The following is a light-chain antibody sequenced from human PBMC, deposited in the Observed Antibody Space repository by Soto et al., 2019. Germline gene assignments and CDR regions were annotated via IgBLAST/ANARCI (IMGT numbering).Light chain of an antibody. V-gene: IGLV2-8*01. Sequence: QSALTQSPSASGSPGQSVTISCTGTSSDVGNYKYVSWYQQHPGKAPKLMIYEVSKRPSGVPDRFSGSKSGNTASLTVSGLQVEDEADYCSSYAGSNLWVFGGGTKLTVL. CDR3: SSYAGSNLWV. CDR1: SSDVGNYKY. CDR2: EVS. J-gene: IGLJ3*02.